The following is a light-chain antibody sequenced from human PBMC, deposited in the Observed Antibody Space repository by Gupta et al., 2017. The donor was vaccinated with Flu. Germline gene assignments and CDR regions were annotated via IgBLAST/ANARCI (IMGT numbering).Light chain of an antibody. CDR2: AAS. V-gene: IGKV1-39*01. CDR1: QSISSS. Sequence: DIQMTQSPSSLSASVGDRVTITCRASQSISSSLNWYQQKPGKAPNLLIYAASSLESGVPSRFSGSGSGTDFTLTISSRQPEDFAAYYCQQNYSYPPLTFGGGTKVEI. J-gene: IGKJ4*01. CDR3: QQNYSYPPLT.